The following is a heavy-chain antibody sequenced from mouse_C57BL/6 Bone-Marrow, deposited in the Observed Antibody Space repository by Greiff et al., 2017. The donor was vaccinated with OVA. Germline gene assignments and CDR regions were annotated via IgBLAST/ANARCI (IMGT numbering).Heavy chain of an antibody. CDR3: TLYYFDY. CDR1: GFNIKDDY. CDR2: IDPENGDT. V-gene: IGHV14-4*01. Sequence: VQLQQSGAELVRPGASVKLSCTASGFNIKDDYMHWVKQRPEKGLEWIGWIDPENGDTEYASKFQGKATITADTSSNTAYLQLSSLTAEDTAVYYCTLYYFDYWGQGTTLTVSS. J-gene: IGHJ2*01.